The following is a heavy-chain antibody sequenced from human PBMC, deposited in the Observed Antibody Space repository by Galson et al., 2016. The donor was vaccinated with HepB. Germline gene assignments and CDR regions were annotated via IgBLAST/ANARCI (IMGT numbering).Heavy chain of an antibody. V-gene: IGHV4-30-4*01. J-gene: IGHJ5*02. CDR2: IYDSVST. CDR1: GGSISSGDYY. D-gene: IGHD3-10*01. Sequence: LSLTCAVSGGSISSGDYYWSWVRQPPGKGLEWVGYIYDSVSTYYNPSLRTRITITVDTSKNQVSLKLRSVTAADTAVYYCASNYAGSGSYYRSWGQGTLVTVSS. CDR3: ASNYAGSGSYYRS.